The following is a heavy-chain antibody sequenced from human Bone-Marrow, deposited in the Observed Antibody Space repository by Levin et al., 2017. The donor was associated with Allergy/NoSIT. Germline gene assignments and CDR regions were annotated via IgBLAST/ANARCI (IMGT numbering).Heavy chain of an antibody. Sequence: LRLSCAVSGDSISNAYYSWSWIRQPPGTGLEWIGSVYRSGSTFYNPSLKSRLAISVDRSRNQFALQLTSVTAADTGVYFCARRVDFSRFDPWGQGTLVTVSS. J-gene: IGHJ5*02. V-gene: IGHV4-30-2*01. CDR3: ARRVDFSRFDP. CDR2: VYRSGST. CDR1: GDSISNAYYS. D-gene: IGHD3-3*01.